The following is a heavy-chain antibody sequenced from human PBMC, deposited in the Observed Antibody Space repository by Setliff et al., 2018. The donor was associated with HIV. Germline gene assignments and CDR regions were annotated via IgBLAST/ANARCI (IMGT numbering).Heavy chain of an antibody. J-gene: IGHJ6*03. CDR2: IYYSGST. CDR3: ATGRRVYDSSGYSYRHYYYYYMDV. D-gene: IGHD3-22*01. CDR1: GGSISSHX. V-gene: IGHV4-59*11. Sequence: SETLXLTCTVSGGSISSHXXSWIRQPPGKGXXWIGYIYYSGSTNYNPSLKSRVTISVDTSKNQFSLKLSSVTAAYTAAYYCATGRRVYDSSGYSYRHYYYYYMDVWGKGTTVTVSS.